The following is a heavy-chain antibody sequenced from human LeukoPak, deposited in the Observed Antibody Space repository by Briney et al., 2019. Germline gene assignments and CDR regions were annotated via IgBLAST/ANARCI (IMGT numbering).Heavy chain of an antibody. CDR1: GGSISSYY. CDR3: ARGGARTTMLINY. CDR2: IYYSGST. Sequence: SGTLSLTCAVSGGSISSYYWSWIRQPPGKGLEWIGYIYYSGSTNYNPSLKSRVTISVDTSKNQFSLKLSSVTAADTAVYYCARGGARTTMLINYWGQGTLVTVSS. V-gene: IGHV4-59*01. J-gene: IGHJ4*02. D-gene: IGHD3-16*01.